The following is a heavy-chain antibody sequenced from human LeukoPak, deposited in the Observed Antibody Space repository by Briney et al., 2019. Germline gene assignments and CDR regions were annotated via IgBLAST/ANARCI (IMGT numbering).Heavy chain of an antibody. CDR3: ASSAYCGGDCYPTIDY. V-gene: IGHV4-59*01. J-gene: IGHJ4*02. CDR1: GGYISSYY. D-gene: IGHD2-21*02. Sequence: SETLSLTCTVSGGYISSYYWSWIRQPPGKGLEWIGYIYYSGSTNYNPSLKSRVTISVDTSKNQFSLKLSSVTAADTAVYYCASSAYCGGDCYPTIDYWGQGTLVTVSS. CDR2: IYYSGST.